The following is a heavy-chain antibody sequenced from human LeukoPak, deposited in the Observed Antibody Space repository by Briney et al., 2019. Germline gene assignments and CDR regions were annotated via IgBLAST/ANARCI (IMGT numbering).Heavy chain of an antibody. CDR2: IYYSGTT. D-gene: IGHD3-22*01. V-gene: IGHV4-39*01. J-gene: IGHJ2*01. CDR1: DGSVSNRNYY. CDR3: AKLVDDSGYYFNWYFDL. Sequence: SETLSLTYIVSDGSVSNRNYYWGWIRQPPEKGLEWIGSIYYSGTTYYNPSLKSRVTISLDTSKNQFSLQLSSVTAADTAVYYCAKLVDDSGYYFNWYFDLWGRGTLVTVSS.